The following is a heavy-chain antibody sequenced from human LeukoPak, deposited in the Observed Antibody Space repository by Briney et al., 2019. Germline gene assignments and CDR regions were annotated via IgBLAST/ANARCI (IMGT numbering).Heavy chain of an antibody. D-gene: IGHD3-10*01. CDR1: GGSFSGYY. CDR3: ARGMRYYGSGSYGI. Sequence: SETLSLTCAVYGGSFSGYYWSWIRQPPGKGLEWIGEINHSGSTNYNPSLKSRVTISVDTSKNQFSLKLSSVTAADTAVCYCARGMRYYGSGSYGIWGQGTMVTVSS. V-gene: IGHV4-34*01. CDR2: INHSGST. J-gene: IGHJ3*02.